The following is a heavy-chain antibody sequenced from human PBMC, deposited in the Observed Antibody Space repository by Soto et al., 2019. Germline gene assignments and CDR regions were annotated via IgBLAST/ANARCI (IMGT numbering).Heavy chain of an antibody. D-gene: IGHD3-22*01. V-gene: IGHV1-2*04. CDR2: INPNSGGT. CDR3: ASSYYDSSGHPLYGMDV. Sequence: AASVKVSCKASGYTFTNYAMHWVRQAPGQRLEWMGWINPNSGGTNYAQKFQGWVTMTRDTSISTAYMELSRLRSDDTAVYYCASSYYDSSGHPLYGMDVRGQGTTVTVSS. CDR1: GYTFTNYA. J-gene: IGHJ6*02.